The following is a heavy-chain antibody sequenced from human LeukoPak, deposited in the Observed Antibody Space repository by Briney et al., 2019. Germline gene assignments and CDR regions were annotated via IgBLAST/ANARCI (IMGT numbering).Heavy chain of an antibody. CDR3: ANLWFGELFRADY. D-gene: IGHD3-10*01. J-gene: IGHJ4*02. Sequence: GGSLRLSCAASGFTFSSYGMHWVRQAPGKGPEWVAFIRYDGSNKYYADSVKGRFTISRDNSKNTLYLQMDSLRAEDTAVYYCANLWFGELFRADYWGQGTLVTVSS. CDR1: GFTFSSYG. V-gene: IGHV3-30*02. CDR2: IRYDGSNK.